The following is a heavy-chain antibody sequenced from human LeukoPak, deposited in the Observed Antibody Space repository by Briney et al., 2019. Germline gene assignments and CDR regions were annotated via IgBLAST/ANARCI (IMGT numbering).Heavy chain of an antibody. CDR1: GYSFSTYW. Sequence: GESLKISCKGSGYSFSTYWIGWVRQMPAKSLEWMGIIYPGDSDTRYRPSFQGQFTISTDTSISTAYLQWSSLKTSDTGIYYCARANVFWTGFHPYYFNSWGQGTLVTVSS. CDR2: IYPGDSDT. CDR3: ARANVFWTGFHPYYFNS. D-gene: IGHD3/OR15-3a*01. J-gene: IGHJ4*02. V-gene: IGHV5-51*01.